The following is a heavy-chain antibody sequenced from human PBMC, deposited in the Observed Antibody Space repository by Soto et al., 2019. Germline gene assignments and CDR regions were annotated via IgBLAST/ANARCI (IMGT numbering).Heavy chain of an antibody. CDR2: IYYSGST. CDR1: GGSISSGDYY. Sequence: QVQLQESGPGLVKPSQTLSLTRTVSGGSISSGDYYWSWIRQPPGKGLEWIGYIYYSGSTYYNPSLKSRVTISVDTSKNQCSLKLSSVTAADTAVYYCASEDRKGDGMDVWGQGTTVTVSS. V-gene: IGHV4-30-4*01. J-gene: IGHJ6*02. CDR3: ASEDRKGDGMDV.